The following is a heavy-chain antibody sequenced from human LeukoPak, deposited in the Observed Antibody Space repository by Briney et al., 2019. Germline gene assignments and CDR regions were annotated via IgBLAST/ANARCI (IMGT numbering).Heavy chain of an antibody. D-gene: IGHD3-16*01. CDR2: ITSDGSST. Sequence: GGSLRLSCAASGFTFSSYAMYCVRQAPGEGLEYVSAITSDGSSTYCADSVKGRFTISRDNFKNTLYLQMGSLRAEDMAVYYCARSLGGYADSWGQGSLITVSS. CDR1: GFTFSSYA. J-gene: IGHJ4*02. V-gene: IGHV3-64*02. CDR3: ARSLGGYADS.